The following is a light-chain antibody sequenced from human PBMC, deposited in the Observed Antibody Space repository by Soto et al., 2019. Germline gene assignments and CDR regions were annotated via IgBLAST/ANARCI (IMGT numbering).Light chain of an antibody. CDR1: STDVGGYNY. Sequence: QAVVTQPASVSGSPGQSITISCTGTSTDVGGYNYVSWYQQHPGKAPKLMIYDVTSRPSGVSNRFSGSKSGNTASLILSGLQAEDEADYYCISYTSSDTYVFGTGTKLTVL. CDR3: ISYTSSDTYV. V-gene: IGLV2-14*01. J-gene: IGLJ1*01. CDR2: DVT.